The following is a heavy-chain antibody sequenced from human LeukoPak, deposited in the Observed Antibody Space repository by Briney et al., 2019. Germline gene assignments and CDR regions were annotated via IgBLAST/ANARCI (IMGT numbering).Heavy chain of an antibody. Sequence: SETLSLTCTVSGGSISSHYWSWIRQPPGKGLEWIGYIYYSGSTNYNPSLESRVTISVDTSKNQFSLKLSSVTAADTAVYYCARARGVVEFDYWGQGTLVTVSS. V-gene: IGHV4-59*11. CDR3: ARARGVVEFDY. CDR2: IYYSGST. D-gene: IGHD3-3*01. CDR1: GGSISSHY. J-gene: IGHJ4*02.